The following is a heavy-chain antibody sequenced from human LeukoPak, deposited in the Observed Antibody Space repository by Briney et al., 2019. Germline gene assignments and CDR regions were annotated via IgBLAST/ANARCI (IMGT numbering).Heavy chain of an antibody. V-gene: IGHV3-48*03. CDR2: INSGETK. J-gene: IGHJ4*02. D-gene: IGHD6-13*01. CDR3: ARASYSSPPDF. Sequence: PGGSLRLSCAASGFTISSYEMDWVRQAPGKGLEWVSHINSGETKNYADSVKGRFTISRDNAKNTVDLQMDSLRDEDTAVYYCARASYSSPPDFWGQGVLVTVSS. CDR1: GFTISSYE.